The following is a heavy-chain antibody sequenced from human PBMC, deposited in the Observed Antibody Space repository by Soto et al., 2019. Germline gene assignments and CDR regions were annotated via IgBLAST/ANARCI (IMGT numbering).Heavy chain of an antibody. J-gene: IGHJ4*02. CDR3: TKDRVPDARWNFDY. CDR2: IYGGGDGA. CDR1: GFIFRTYT. V-gene: IGHV3-23*01. D-gene: IGHD3-3*01. Sequence: EVQLLESGGGLIQPGGSLRLSCVGSGFIFRTYTMNWVRQAPGKGLEWIAGIYGGGDGAVYADSVRGRITISRDNSKNTLYLQMGSLRAEDTAVYYCTKDRVPDARWNFDYWGQGTLVTVSS.